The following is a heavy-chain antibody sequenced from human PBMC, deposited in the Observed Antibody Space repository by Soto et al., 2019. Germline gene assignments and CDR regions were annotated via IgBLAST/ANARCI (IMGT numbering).Heavy chain of an antibody. CDR2: IYYSGST. V-gene: IGHV4-30-4*01. CDR3: AREPYYYDSSGYYRNWYFDL. CDR1: GASVSSGDYY. Sequence: SETLSLTCSVSGASVSSGDYYWSGIRHPPGRALEGIGYIYYSGSTYNNPSLKSRVIISVDTSKNQFSLKLTSVTAADTAVYFCAREPYYYDSSGYYRNWYFDLWGRGTLVTVSS. D-gene: IGHD3-22*01. J-gene: IGHJ2*01.